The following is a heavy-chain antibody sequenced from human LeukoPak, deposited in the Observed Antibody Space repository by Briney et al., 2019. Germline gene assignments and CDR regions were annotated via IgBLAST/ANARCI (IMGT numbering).Heavy chain of an antibody. CDR3: AREWGNSYMDV. Sequence: GGSLRLSCAASGFTVSSNYVSWVRQAPGKGLEWVSVIYSGGSTYYADSVKGRFTISRDNSKNTLYLQMNSLRAEDTAVYYCAREWGNSYMDVWGKGTTVTVSS. CDR1: GFTVSSNY. J-gene: IGHJ6*03. D-gene: IGHD2/OR15-2a*01. CDR2: IYSGGST. V-gene: IGHV3-53*01.